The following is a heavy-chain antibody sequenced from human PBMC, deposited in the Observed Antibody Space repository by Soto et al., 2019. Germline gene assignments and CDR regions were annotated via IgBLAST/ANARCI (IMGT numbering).Heavy chain of an antibody. D-gene: IGHD6-13*01. Sequence: LRLSCAASGFTFSSYGMHWVRQAPGKGLEWVAVISYDGSNKYYADSVKGRFTISRDNSKNTLYLQMNSLRAEDTAVYYCAKDPVPQGQPWPHDGMDVWGQGTTVTVSS. CDR2: ISYDGSNK. J-gene: IGHJ6*02. CDR1: GFTFSSYG. CDR3: AKDPVPQGQPWPHDGMDV. V-gene: IGHV3-30*18.